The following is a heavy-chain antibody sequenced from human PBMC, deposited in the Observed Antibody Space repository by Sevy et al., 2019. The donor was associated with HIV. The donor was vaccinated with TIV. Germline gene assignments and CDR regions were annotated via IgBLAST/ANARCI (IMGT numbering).Heavy chain of an antibody. Sequence: SETLSLTCAVXGISITGSYWWSWVRQPPGKGLEWLGDMYHKGTANYNPSLKRRVNISVDKAKNQFSLRMSDVTAADTAVYYCAAATGTDILXYYFQXXXRGTQVTVSS. D-gene: IGHD1-1*01. CDR1: GISITGSYW. V-gene: IGHV4-4*02. CDR3: AAATGTDILXYYFQX. CDR2: MYHKGTA. J-gene: IGHJ4*01.